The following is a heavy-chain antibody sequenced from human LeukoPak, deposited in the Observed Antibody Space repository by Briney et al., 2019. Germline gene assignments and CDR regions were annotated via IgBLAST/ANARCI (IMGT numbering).Heavy chain of an antibody. CDR1: GGTFSSYA. Sequence: ASVKVSCKASGGTFSSYAISWVRQAPGQGLEWMGRITPILGIANYAQKFQGRVTITADKSTSTAYMELSSLRSEDTAVYYCAIPTMATKYYFDYWGQGTLVTVSS. CDR2: ITPILGIA. J-gene: IGHJ4*02. CDR3: AIPTMATKYYFDY. V-gene: IGHV1-69*04. D-gene: IGHD5-24*01.